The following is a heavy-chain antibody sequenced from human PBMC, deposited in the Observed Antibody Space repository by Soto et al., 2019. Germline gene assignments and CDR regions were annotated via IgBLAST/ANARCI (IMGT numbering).Heavy chain of an antibody. CDR1: GFTVSSKY. J-gene: IGHJ6*02. Sequence: PGGSLRLSCAASGFTVSSKYMSWVRQAPGKGLEWVSLIQSGGPTYYADSVKGRFTISRDTSENTLHLQMDSLRAEDTAVYYCARYIPGVRYYGMDVWGQGTTVTVSS. CDR3: ARYIPGVRYYGMDV. CDR2: IQSGGPT. V-gene: IGHV3-66*01. D-gene: IGHD2-2*01.